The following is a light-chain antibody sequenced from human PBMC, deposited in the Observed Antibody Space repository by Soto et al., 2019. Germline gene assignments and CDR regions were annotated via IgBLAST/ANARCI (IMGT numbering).Light chain of an antibody. CDR3: QQRSNWPLVLT. V-gene: IGKV3-11*01. Sequence: IGLTQSPATHSLSPRERASLSCSASQSVSRFVAGYQQKPGQAPGLLSYDASTRPPGIPARFSGSGSGTDYTLAISGLEPEDFSVYYCQQRSNWPLVLTFRGGNEVEIK. CDR1: QSVSRF. CDR2: DAS. J-gene: IGKJ4*02.